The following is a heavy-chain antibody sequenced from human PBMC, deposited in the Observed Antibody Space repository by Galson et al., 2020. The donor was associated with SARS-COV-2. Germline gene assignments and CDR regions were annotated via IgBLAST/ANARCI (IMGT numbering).Heavy chain of an antibody. CDR2: IVVGSGNT. V-gene: IGHV1-58*01. J-gene: IGHJ3*02. CDR1: GFTFTSSA. D-gene: IGHD2-2*01. CDR3: AAVSCSSTSCNDAFDI. Sequence: SVKVPCKASGFTFTSSAVQWVRQARGQRLEWIGWIVVGSGNTNYAQKFQERVTITRDMSTSTAYMELSSLRSEDTAVYYCAAVSCSSTSCNDAFDIWGQGTMVTVSS.